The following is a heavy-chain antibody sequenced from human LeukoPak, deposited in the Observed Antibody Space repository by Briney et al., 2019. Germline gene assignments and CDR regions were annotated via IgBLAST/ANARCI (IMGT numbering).Heavy chain of an antibody. CDR1: GLSFNTYW. CDR2: IDQDGSEK. D-gene: IGHD5-12*01. CDR3: GRGPGYRSDY. V-gene: IGHV3-7*05. Sequence: GGSLRLSCAPSGLSFNTYWMTWVRQAPGKGLEWVANIDQDGSEKNYVGSVKGRFTISRDSAKKSLYLQMNSLRAEDTAVYYCGRGPGYRSDYWGQGTLVTVSS. J-gene: IGHJ4*02.